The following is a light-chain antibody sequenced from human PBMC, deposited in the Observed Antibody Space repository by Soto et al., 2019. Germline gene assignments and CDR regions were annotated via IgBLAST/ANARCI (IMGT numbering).Light chain of an antibody. CDR3: QQYGSSPPWT. J-gene: IGKJ1*01. CDR2: GAS. V-gene: IGKV3-20*01. Sequence: EIVLTQSPGTLSLSPGERATLSCRASQSVSSSYLAWYQQKPGQAPSLLIYGASSRATGIPDRFSGSGSGTDFTLTISRLEPEDFGVYYCQQYGSSPPWTFGQGTKVEIK. CDR1: QSVSSSY.